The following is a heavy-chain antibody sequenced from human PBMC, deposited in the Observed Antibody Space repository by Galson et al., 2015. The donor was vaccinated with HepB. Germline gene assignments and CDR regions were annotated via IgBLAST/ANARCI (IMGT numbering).Heavy chain of an antibody. J-gene: IGHJ4*02. CDR2: IYSGGST. V-gene: IGHV3-66*02. D-gene: IGHD3-10*01. Sequence: SLRLSCAASGFTVSSYYISWFRLAPGKGLEWVSVIYSGGSTYFADSVKGRFTISRDNPKNTVYLQMNSLRVEDTAVYYCARQTSVLGFDSGSYGYWGQGSRVTVSS. CDR1: GFTVSSYY. CDR3: ARQTSVLGFDSGSYGY.